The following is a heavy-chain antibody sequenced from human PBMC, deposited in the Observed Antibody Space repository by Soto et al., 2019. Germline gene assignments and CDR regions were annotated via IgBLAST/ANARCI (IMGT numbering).Heavy chain of an antibody. CDR2: IYYSGST. D-gene: IGHD3-22*01. Sequence: QLQLQESGPGLVKPSETLSLTCTVSGGSISSSSYYWGWIRQPPGKGLEWIGSIYYSGSTYYNPSLKSRVTIPVDTSKNQFSLKLSSVTAADTAVYYCARPLYDPFTWFDPWGQGTLVTVSS. CDR1: GGSISSSSYY. CDR3: ARPLYDPFTWFDP. V-gene: IGHV4-39*01. J-gene: IGHJ5*02.